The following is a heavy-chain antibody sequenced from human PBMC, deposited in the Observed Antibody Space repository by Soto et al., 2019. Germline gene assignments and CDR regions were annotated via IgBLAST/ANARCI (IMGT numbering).Heavy chain of an antibody. CDR3: ATALWFGTQVEL. J-gene: IGHJ5*02. CDR1: GGYFNDNY. Sequence: QVQLQQWGAVLLKPSETLSLSCAVYGGYFNDNYYTWFRQPPGKGLECIGEISRSGTTKYIPSLKSRAYISLDTSKTQVSLKVTSVTAAYTAVYYCATALWFGTQVELWGQGALVTVSS. D-gene: IGHD3-10*01. CDR2: ISRSGTT. V-gene: IGHV4-34*01.